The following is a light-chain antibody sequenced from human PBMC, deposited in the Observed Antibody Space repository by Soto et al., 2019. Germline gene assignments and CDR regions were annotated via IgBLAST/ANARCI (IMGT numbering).Light chain of an antibody. CDR3: QQSYTAPRT. CDR2: AAS. V-gene: IGKV1-39*01. CDR1: QSISTY. Sequence: DIQLTPSPSSLSASVGDRVTIACRASQSISTYLNWYQQTPGKAPNLLIYAASSLQSGVPSRFSGSGSGTDFALTISSLQPEDFATYYCQQSYTAPRTFGQGTKVDIK. J-gene: IGKJ1*01.